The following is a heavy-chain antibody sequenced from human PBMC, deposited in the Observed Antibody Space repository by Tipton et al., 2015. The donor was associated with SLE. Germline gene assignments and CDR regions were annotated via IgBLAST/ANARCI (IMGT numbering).Heavy chain of an antibody. CDR1: GGSISSYY. D-gene: IGHD3-10*01. Sequence: TLSLTCTVSGGSISSYYWSWIRQPPGKGLEWIGYIYYSGSTNYNPSLKRRVTISVDTSKNQFSLKLSSVTAADTAVHYCAADLGSGSFDYWGQGTLVTVSS. J-gene: IGHJ4*02. CDR3: AADLGSGSFDY. CDR2: IYYSGST. V-gene: IGHV4-59*01.